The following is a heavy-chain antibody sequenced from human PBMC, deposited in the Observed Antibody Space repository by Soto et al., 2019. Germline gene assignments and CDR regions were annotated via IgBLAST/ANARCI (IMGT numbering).Heavy chain of an antibody. V-gene: IGHV1-69*05. J-gene: IGHJ6*02. CDR1: GGTFGNSA. D-gene: IGHD3-3*02. CDR2: IIPIFPSP. Sequence: QVQLVQPGAEVKKPGSSVTVSCKASGGTFGNSAISWVRQAPGQGLEWMGGIIPIFPSPDYAQKFQGRVTXTXAXPTRTAYTEVTSLGSDDTAVYYCARDKDRQQLGGNYYYGIDVWGQGTTVTVSS. CDR3: ARDKDRQQLGGNYYYGIDV.